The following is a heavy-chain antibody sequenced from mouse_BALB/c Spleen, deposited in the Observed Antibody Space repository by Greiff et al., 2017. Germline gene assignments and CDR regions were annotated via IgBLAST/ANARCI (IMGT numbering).Heavy chain of an antibody. CDR1: GFTFSSYT. Sequence: EVQLVESGGGLVKPGGSLKLSCAASGFTFSSYTMSWVRQTPEKRLEWVATISSGGSYTYYPDSVKGRFTISRDNAKNTLYLQMSSLKSEDTAMYYCTREGYYEAMDYWGQGTSVTVSS. CDR3: TREGYYEAMDY. CDR2: ISSGGSYT. J-gene: IGHJ4*01. V-gene: IGHV5-6-4*01. D-gene: IGHD1-1*01.